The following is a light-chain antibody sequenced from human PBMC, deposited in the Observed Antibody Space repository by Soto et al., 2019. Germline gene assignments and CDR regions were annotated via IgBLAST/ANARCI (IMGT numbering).Light chain of an antibody. V-gene: IGKV1-12*01. CDR2: DAS. J-gene: IGKJ4*01. Sequence: DIQMTQSPSSVSASVGERVTITCRASQGIGSWLAWYQQKPGKAPNLLIYDASKLHSGVPSRFSGSGSGTDFSLTISSLQPEDFATYYCQQANSFPHTFGGGTKVEI. CDR1: QGIGSW. CDR3: QQANSFPHT.